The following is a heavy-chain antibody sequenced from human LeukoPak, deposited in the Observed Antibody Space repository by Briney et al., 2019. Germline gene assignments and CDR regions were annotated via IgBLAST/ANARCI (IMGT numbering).Heavy chain of an antibody. Sequence: GGSLRLSCAASGFSFSSYAMTWARQAPVKGLEWVSAISGDGARSYYADSVKGRFTISRDNSKNTLYLEMSSLRVEDTAIYYCAKWPEGAMDYFDYWGQGTLVTVSS. CDR2: ISGDGARS. V-gene: IGHV3-23*01. J-gene: IGHJ4*02. D-gene: IGHD3-16*01. CDR1: GFSFSSYA. CDR3: AKWPEGAMDYFDY.